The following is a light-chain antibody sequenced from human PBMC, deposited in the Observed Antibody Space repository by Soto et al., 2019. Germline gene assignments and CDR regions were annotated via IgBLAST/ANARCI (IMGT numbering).Light chain of an antibody. Sequence: EIVLTQSPATLSLSPGERATLSCRASQRISGYLAWYQQKPGQAPRLLIYDASNRATGIPVRFSGSGSGTDYTLTITNLEPEDFAVYYCQQYGSSITFGQGTRLEI. CDR1: QRISGY. CDR2: DAS. V-gene: IGKV3-11*01. CDR3: QQYGSSIT. J-gene: IGKJ5*01.